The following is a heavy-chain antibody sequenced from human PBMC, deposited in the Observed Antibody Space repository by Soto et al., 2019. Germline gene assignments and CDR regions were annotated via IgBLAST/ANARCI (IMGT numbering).Heavy chain of an antibody. D-gene: IGHD4-17*01. CDR1: GFTFSSYS. CDR3: AGSDYGDYGGDFDY. Sequence: GGSLRLSCAASGFTFSSYSMNWVRQAPGKGLEWVSSISSSSSYIYYADSVKGRFTISRDNAKNSLYLQMNSLRAEDTAVYYCAGSDYGDYGGDFDYWGQGTLVTVSS. CDR2: ISSSSSYI. V-gene: IGHV3-21*01. J-gene: IGHJ4*02.